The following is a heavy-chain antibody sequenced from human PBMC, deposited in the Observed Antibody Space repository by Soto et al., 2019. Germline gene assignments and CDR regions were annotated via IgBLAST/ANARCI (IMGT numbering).Heavy chain of an antibody. CDR3: ARHGLYYYGSGYQRGPSDY. CDR2: IYYSGST. J-gene: IGHJ4*02. D-gene: IGHD3-10*01. V-gene: IGHV4-39*01. Sequence: PSEMHSLRSTVSGGYISNRSYHWGWNSQPPGKGLEWIGSIYYSGSTYYNPSLKSRVTISVDTSKNQFSLKLSSVTAADTAVYYCARHGLYYYGSGYQRGPSDYWGQGTLVTVSS. CDR1: GGYISNRSYH.